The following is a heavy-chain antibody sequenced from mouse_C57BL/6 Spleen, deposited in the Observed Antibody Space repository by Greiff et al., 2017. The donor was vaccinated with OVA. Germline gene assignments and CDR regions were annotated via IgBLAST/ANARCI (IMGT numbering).Heavy chain of an antibody. CDR1: GFAFRSSW. V-gene: IGHV1-82*01. D-gene: IGHD4-1*01. CDR3: ERVLGLYFDY. CDR2: IYPGDGET. Sequence: QVQLPQSGPELVKPGASVKISCKASGFAFRSSWMNWVKQRPGKGPEWIGRIYPGDGETNYNGKVKGKATQTADKSSSTAYMQLSSPTSEDSAVYVCERVLGLYFDYWGQGTTLTVSS. J-gene: IGHJ2*01.